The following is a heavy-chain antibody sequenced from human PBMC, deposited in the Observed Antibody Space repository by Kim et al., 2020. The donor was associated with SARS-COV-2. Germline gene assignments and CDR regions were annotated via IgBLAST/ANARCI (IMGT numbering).Heavy chain of an antibody. D-gene: IGHD3-10*01. CDR1: GGSISSYY. J-gene: IGHJ4*02. V-gene: IGHV4-59*01. CDR3: ARDRDYGSGSYDY. CDR2: IYYSGST. Sequence: SETLSLTCTVSGGSISSYYWSWIRQPPGKGLEWIGYIYYSGSTNYNPSLKSRVTISVDTSKNQFSLKLSSVTAADTAVYYCARDRDYGSGSYDYWGQGTL.